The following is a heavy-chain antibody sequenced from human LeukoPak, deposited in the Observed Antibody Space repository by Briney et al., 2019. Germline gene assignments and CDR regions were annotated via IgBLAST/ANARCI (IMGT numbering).Heavy chain of an antibody. D-gene: IGHD3-10*01. CDR3: ARDSVYYYGMDV. CDR2: ISSSSSTI. V-gene: IGHV3-48*02. J-gene: IGHJ6*02. Sequence: GGSLRLSCAASGFTFSSYSMNWVRQAPGKGLEWVSYISSSSSTIYYADSVKGRFTISRDNAKNSLYPQMNSLRDEDTAVYYCARDSVYYYGMDVWGQGTTVTVSS. CDR1: GFTFSSYS.